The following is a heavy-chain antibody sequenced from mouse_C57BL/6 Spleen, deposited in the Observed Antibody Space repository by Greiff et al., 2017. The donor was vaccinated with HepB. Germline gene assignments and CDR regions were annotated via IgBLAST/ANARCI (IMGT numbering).Heavy chain of an antibody. Sequence: VQLKESGPGLVKPSQSLSLTCSVTGYSITSGYYWNWIRQFPGNKLEWMGYISYDGSNNYNPSLKNRISITRDTSKNQFFLKLNSVTTEDTATYYCARENYGSSSPYYYAMDYWGQGTSVTVSS. V-gene: IGHV3-6*01. CDR2: ISYDGSN. CDR1: GYSITSGYY. D-gene: IGHD1-1*01. J-gene: IGHJ4*01. CDR3: ARENYGSSSPYYYAMDY.